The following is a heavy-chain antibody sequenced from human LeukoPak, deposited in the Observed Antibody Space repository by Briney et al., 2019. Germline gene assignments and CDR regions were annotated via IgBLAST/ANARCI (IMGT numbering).Heavy chain of an antibody. D-gene: IGHD2-2*01. V-gene: IGHV3-48*03. Sequence: WGSLRLSCAASGFTFSSYEMNWVRQAPGKGLEWVSYISSSGSTIYYADSVKGRFTISRDNAKNSVYLQMNSLRAEDTAVYYCARDIKGQYQDAFDIWGQGTMVTVSS. CDR2: ISSSGSTI. J-gene: IGHJ3*02. CDR1: GFTFSSYE. CDR3: ARDIKGQYQDAFDI.